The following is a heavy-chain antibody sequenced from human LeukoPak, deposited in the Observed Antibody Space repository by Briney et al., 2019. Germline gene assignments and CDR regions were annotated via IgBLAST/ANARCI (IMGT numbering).Heavy chain of an antibody. J-gene: IGHJ4*02. CDR2: ISGSGCTI. Sequence: GGSLRLSCAASGFTFSDYYMSWIRQAPGKGLEWVSYISGSGCTIYYADSVKGRFTISRDNAKNSLYLQMNSLRAEDTAVYYCARGVAGATTSSMVFDYWGQGTLVTVSS. CDR1: GFTFSDYY. CDR3: ARGVAGATTSSMVFDY. D-gene: IGHD1-26*01. V-gene: IGHV3-11*01.